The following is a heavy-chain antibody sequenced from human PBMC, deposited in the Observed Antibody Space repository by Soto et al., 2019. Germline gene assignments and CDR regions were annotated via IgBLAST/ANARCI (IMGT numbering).Heavy chain of an antibody. D-gene: IGHD1-26*01. CDR1: GLTFSDYG. CDR3: AKERGRNRNFAMVV. J-gene: IGHJ6*02. V-gene: IGHV3-30*18. CDR2: ISYDGSFV. Sequence: GGSLRISGVVPGLTFSDYGFHWVRQAPGKGLDWVAAISYDGSFVYYADSVRGRFTISRDNSRNTLDLQMNTLRHEDTAVYYCAKERGRNRNFAMVVWGPRISVTGS.